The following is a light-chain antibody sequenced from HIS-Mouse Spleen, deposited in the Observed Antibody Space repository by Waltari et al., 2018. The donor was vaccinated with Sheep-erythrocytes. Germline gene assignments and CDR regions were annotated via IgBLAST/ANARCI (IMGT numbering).Light chain of an antibody. J-gene: IGLJ3*02. CDR2: EGS. Sequence: QSALTQPASVSGSPGQSITIPCTGTSSDGGRYNLVSLYHKHPGKAPKLMIYEGSKRPSGVSNRFSGSKSGNTASLTISGLQAEDEADYYCCSYAGSSTPWVFGGGTKLTVL. V-gene: IGLV2-23*01. CDR1: SSDGGRYNL. CDR3: CSYAGSSTPWV.